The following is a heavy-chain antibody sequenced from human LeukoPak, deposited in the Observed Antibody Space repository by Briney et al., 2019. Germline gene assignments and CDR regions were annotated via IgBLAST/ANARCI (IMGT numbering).Heavy chain of an antibody. J-gene: IGHJ5*02. Sequence: GASVKVSCKASGYTFTTYALHWVRQAPGQRLEWMGWINAGNGDTEYSQKFQGRVTITRDTSASTAYMELSSLRSEDTAVYYCASQILNWFDPWGQGTLVTVSS. CDR3: ASQILNWFDP. CDR2: INAGNGDT. D-gene: IGHD2/OR15-2a*01. V-gene: IGHV1-3*01. CDR1: GYTFTTYA.